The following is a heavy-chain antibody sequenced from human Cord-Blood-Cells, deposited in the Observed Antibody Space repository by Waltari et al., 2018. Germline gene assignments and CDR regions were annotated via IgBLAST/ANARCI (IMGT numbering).Heavy chain of an antibody. CDR2: INPNSVGT. CDR1: GYTFTGYY. D-gene: IGHD2-15*01. J-gene: IGHJ3*02. Sequence: QVQLVQSGAEVKKPGASVKVSCKASGYTFTGYYMHWVRQATGPGLEWMGWINPNSVGTNDAQKLQGWVTMTRDTSISTAYMELSRLRSDDTAVYYCARDGYCSGGSCYDAFDIWGQGTMVTVSS. V-gene: IGHV1-2*04. CDR3: ARDGYCSGGSCYDAFDI.